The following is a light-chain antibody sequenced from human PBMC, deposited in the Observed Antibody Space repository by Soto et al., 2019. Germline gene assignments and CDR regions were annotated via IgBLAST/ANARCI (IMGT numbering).Light chain of an antibody. Sequence: EIVLTQSPGTLSLSPGERATLSCRASQSVSGSRLAWYQQKPGQAPRLLIYVTSSRATGIPDRFSGSGSGADFTLTIGGLEPEDFAVYYCQQYGSSPYTFGQGTKLEIK. CDR2: VTS. V-gene: IGKV3-20*01. CDR3: QQYGSSPYT. CDR1: QSVSGSR. J-gene: IGKJ2*01.